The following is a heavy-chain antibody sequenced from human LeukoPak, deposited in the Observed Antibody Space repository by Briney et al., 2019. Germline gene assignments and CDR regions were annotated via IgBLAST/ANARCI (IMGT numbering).Heavy chain of an antibody. CDR2: ISSSCSTI. D-gene: IGHD6-19*01. Sequence: GGSLRLSCAASGFTFSDYYMSWIRQAPGKGLEWVSYISSSCSTIYYADSVKGRFTISRDNAKNSLYLQMHSLRAEDTAVYYCARDRAVAVAGTIWYFDLWGRGTLVTVSS. J-gene: IGHJ2*01. V-gene: IGHV3-11*01. CDR1: GFTFSDYY. CDR3: ARDRAVAVAGTIWYFDL.